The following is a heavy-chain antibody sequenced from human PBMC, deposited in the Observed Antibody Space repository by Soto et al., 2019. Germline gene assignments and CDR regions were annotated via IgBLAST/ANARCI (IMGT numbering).Heavy chain of an antibody. CDR2: IIPIFGTA. V-gene: IGHV1-69*13. CDR1: GGTFSSYA. D-gene: IGHD5-18*01. Sequence: ASVKVSCKASGGTFSSYAISWVRQAPGQGLEWMGGIIPIFGTANYAQKFQGRVTITADESTSTAYMELSSLRSEDTAMYYCARDQGTAMVRGYYYYGMDVWGQGTTVTVSS. J-gene: IGHJ6*01. CDR3: ARDQGTAMVRGYYYYGMDV.